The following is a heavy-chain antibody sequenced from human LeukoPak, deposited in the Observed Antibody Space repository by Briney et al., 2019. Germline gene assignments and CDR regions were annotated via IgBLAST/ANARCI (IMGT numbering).Heavy chain of an antibody. CDR1: GDSVSSYSAG. J-gene: IGHJ4*02. V-gene: IGHV6-1*01. D-gene: IGHD6-13*01. Sequence: QTLSLTCAISGDSVSSYSAGWNWIRQSPSRGLEWLGRTYYRSKWYNEYALSVRSRITISPDTSKNQVSLQLNSVTPDDTAFYYCGRDIGAAIGHWGQGTLVTVSS. CDR2: TYYRSKWYN. CDR3: GRDIGAAIGH.